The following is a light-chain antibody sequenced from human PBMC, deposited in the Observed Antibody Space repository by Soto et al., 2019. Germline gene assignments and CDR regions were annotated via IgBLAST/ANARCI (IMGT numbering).Light chain of an antibody. J-gene: IGKJ4*01. CDR3: QQVSGYPLS. CDR1: QNINNY. V-gene: IGKV1-33*01. CDR2: DAS. Sequence: DIQMTQSPSSLSASVGDRVTITCQASQNINNYLNWYQQKPGRAPKLLIYDASNLEAGVPSRFRGSGSGTEFTLTISSLQPEDFATYYCQQVSGYPLSFGGGTKVDIK.